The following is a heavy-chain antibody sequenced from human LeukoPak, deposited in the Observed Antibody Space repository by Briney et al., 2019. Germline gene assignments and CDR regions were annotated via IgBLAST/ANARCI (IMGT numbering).Heavy chain of an antibody. V-gene: IGHV4-38-2*02. CDR3: ARTSVYYYGSGSYLKRRYNWFDP. Sequence: SETLSLTCTVSGYSISSGYHWGWIRQPPGKGLEWIGSIYHSGSTYYNPSLKSRVTISVDTSKNQFSLKLRSVTAADTAVYYCARTSVYYYGSGSYLKRRYNWFDPWGQGTLVTVSS. CDR2: IYHSGST. D-gene: IGHD3-10*01. J-gene: IGHJ5*02. CDR1: GYSISSGYH.